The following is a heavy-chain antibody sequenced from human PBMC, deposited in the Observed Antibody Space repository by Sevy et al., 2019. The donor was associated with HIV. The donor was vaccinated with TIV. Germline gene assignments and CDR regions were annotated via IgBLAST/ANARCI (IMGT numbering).Heavy chain of an antibody. CDR2: ISYDGSNK. V-gene: IGHV3-30-3*01. J-gene: IGHJ6*02. Sequence: GGSLRLSCAASGFTFSSYAMHWVRQAPGKGLEWVAVISYDGSNKYYADSVKGRITISRDNYKNTLYLQMNSLRAEDTAVYYCARELGHLYYYYGMDVWGQGTTVTVSS. CDR3: ARELGHLYYYYGMDV. D-gene: IGHD1-26*01. CDR1: GFTFSSYA.